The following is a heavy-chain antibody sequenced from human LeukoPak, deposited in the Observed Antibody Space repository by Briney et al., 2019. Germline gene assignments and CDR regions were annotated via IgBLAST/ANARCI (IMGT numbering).Heavy chain of an antibody. Sequence: GGSLRLSCEASGFIFSSYVMGWVRQAPGKGLEWVANIRQDGNEIYYMDSVKGRFTISRDNAKKSLNLQMNLLRAEDTAVYYCARKGNAFDFWGQGTMVTVSS. CDR1: GFIFSSYV. CDR3: ARKGNAFDF. CDR2: IRQDGNEI. V-gene: IGHV3-7*01. D-gene: IGHD3-10*01. J-gene: IGHJ3*01.